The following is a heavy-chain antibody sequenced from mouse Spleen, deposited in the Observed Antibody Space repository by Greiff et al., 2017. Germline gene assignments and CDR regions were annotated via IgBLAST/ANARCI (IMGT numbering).Heavy chain of an antibody. D-gene: IGHD2-3*01. CDR2: IYPGGGYT. Sequence: VQLQQSGAELVRPGTSVKISCKASGYTFTNYWLGWVKQRPGHGLEWIGDIYPGGGYTNYNEKFKGKATLTADTSSSTAYMQLSSLTSEDSAVYFCAREDDGYYGAMDYWGQGTSVTVSS. CDR1: GYTFTNYW. CDR3: AREDDGYYGAMDY. V-gene: IGHV1-63*02. J-gene: IGHJ4*01.